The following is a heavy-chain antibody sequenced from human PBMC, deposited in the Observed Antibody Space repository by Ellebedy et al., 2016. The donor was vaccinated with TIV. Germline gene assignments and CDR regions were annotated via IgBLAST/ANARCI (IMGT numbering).Heavy chain of an antibody. Sequence: GGSLRLSCAASGFTFSSDAMHWVRQAPGKGLEWVAVISYDGSNKYYADSVKGRFTISRDNSKNTLYLQMNSQRAEDTAVYYCARDRVGSYDFWGQGTLVTVSS. CDR3: ARDRVGSYDF. CDR1: GFTFSSDA. V-gene: IGHV3-30-3*01. CDR2: ISYDGSNK. J-gene: IGHJ4*02. D-gene: IGHD6-19*01.